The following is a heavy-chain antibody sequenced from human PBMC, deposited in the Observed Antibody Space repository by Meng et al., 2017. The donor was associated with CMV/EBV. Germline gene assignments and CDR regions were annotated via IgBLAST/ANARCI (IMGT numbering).Heavy chain of an antibody. J-gene: IGHJ3*02. V-gene: IGHV1-2*02. Sequence: ASVKVSCKGSGYTFTGYYLHWVRQAPGQGLEWMGWINPNTNGTNYAQKFQGRVSMTRDTSISIAYMELGRLRSDDTAVYFCAREAAGYDLNAFEIWGQGTTVTVSS. CDR1: GYTFTGYY. CDR3: AREAAGYDLNAFEI. CDR2: INPNTNGT. D-gene: IGHD5-12*01.